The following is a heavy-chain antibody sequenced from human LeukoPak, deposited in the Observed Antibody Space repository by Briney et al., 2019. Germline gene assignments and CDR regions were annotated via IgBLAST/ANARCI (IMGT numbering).Heavy chain of an antibody. CDR2: ISGSGCNT. CDR3: AKGELWDSSGYDAFYI. Sequence: PGGSLRLSCAASGFPFSSYGMQCVRQAPGKGLVWVSAISGSGCNTFYAVSVRGRLTLSRGSSKHTLYMQMNSLGAEDTAVYYCAKGELWDSSGYDAFYIWGQGTMVTVSS. CDR1: GFPFSSYG. D-gene: IGHD3-22*01. V-gene: IGHV3-23*01. J-gene: IGHJ3*02.